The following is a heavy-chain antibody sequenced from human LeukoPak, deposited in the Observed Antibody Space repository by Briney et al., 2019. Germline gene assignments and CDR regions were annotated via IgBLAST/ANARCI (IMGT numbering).Heavy chain of an antibody. CDR2: ISGSGGST. J-gene: IGHJ4*02. CDR3: AGDSYGWDYLDY. Sequence: PGRSLRLSSAASGFTLSSYAMSWVRQAPGKGLEWVSAISGSGGSTYYADSVKGRFTISRDNSKNTLYLQMNSLRAEDTAVYYCAGDSYGWDYLDYWGQGTLVTVSS. V-gene: IGHV3-23*01. D-gene: IGHD5-18*01. CDR1: GFTLSSYA.